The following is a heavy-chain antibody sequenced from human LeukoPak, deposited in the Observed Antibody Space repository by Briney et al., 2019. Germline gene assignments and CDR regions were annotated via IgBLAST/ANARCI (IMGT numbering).Heavy chain of an antibody. J-gene: IGHJ4*02. CDR3: ARDLDY. CDR1: GYSFTSNY. Sequence: SVTVSCKASGYSFTSNYIHWVRQAPGQGLEWMGGIIPIFGTANYAQKFQGRVTITADESTSTAYMELSSLRSEDTAVYYCARDLDYWGQGTLVTVSS. V-gene: IGHV1-69*13. CDR2: IIPIFGTA.